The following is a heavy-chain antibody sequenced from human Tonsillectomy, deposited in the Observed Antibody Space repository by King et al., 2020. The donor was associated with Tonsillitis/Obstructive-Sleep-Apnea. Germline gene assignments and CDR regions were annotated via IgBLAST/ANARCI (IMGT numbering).Heavy chain of an antibody. Sequence: VQLQQWGAGLLNPSETLSLTCAVYGGSFSGYYWSWIRQPPGKGLEWIGEINHSGSTNYNPSLKSRVTISVDTSKNQFSLKLSSVTAADTAIYYCARGVGGDIVVVVAATPTSVWFDPWGQGTLVTVSS. CDR1: GGSFSGYY. J-gene: IGHJ5*02. CDR2: INHSGST. CDR3: ARGVGGDIVVVVAATPTSVWFDP. V-gene: IGHV4-34*01. D-gene: IGHD2-15*01.